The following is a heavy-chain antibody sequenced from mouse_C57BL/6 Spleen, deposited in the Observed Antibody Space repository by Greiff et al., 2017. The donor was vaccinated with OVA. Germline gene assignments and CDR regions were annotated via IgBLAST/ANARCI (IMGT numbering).Heavy chain of an antibody. J-gene: IGHJ4*01. CDR1: GYTFTSYW. CDR2: INPSNGGT. D-gene: IGHD1-1*01. CDR3: ARSDYYGSSDDAMDY. V-gene: IGHV1-53*01. Sequence: VQLQQPGTELVKPGASVKLSCKASGYTFTSYWMHWVKQRPGQGLEWIGNINPSNGGTNYNEKFKSKATLTVDKSSSTAYMQLSSLTSEDSAVYDCARSDYYGSSDDAMDYWGQGTSVTVAS.